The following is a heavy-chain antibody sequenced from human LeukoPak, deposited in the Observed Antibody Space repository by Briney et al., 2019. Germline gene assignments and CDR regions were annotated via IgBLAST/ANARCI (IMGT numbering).Heavy chain of an antibody. D-gene: IGHD3-22*01. CDR3: AREDFYYFDSSGYYLY. Sequence: SQTLSLTCTVSGGSISSDDYYWSWIRQPPGKGLEWIGYIYYSGSTYYNPSLKSRVAMSVDTSKNQFSLKLSSVTVADAAVYYCAREDFYYFDSSGYYLYWGQGTLATVSS. CDR2: IYYSGST. CDR1: GGSISSDDYY. J-gene: IGHJ4*02. V-gene: IGHV4-30-4*01.